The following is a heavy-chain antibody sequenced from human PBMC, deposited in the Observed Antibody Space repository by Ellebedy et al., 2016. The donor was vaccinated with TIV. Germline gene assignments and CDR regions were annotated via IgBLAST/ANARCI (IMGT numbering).Heavy chain of an antibody. Sequence: PGGSLRLSCAASGFTVSDNYLSWVRQAPGKGLEWVSVIDSSGSTHYADSVKGRFFISRDNSKNTLFLDMNSLRAEDTAAYYCARAPNHSSGTKYYFDYWGQGTPVTVSS. CDR1: GFTVSDNY. V-gene: IGHV3-66*01. J-gene: IGHJ4*02. CDR2: IDSSGST. CDR3: ARAPNHSSGTKYYFDY. D-gene: IGHD1-26*01.